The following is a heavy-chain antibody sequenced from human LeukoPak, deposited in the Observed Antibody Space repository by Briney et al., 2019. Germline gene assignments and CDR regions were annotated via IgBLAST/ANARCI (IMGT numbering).Heavy chain of an antibody. V-gene: IGHV4-39*01. D-gene: IGHD1-26*01. Sequence: PSETLSLTCTVSGGSISSSSYYWGWIRQPPGKGLEWIGSIYYSGSTYYNPSLKSRVTISVDTSKNQFSLKLSSVTAADTAVYYCARQEIVGATFRDYWGQGTLVTVSS. CDR1: GGSISSSSYY. CDR2: IYYSGST. CDR3: ARQEIVGATFRDY. J-gene: IGHJ4*02.